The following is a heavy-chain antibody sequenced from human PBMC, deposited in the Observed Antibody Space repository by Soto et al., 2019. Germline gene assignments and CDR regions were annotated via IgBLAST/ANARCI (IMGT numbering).Heavy chain of an antibody. CDR3: ARSRDGYNYDDAFDI. J-gene: IGHJ3*02. D-gene: IGHD5-12*01. Sequence: QVQLQESGPGLVKPSETLSLTCTVSGGFVSSGSYYWSWIRQPPGKGLEWIGYIYYSGSTNYNPSLKSRVTISVDTSKNQFSLKLSSVTAADTAVYYCARSRDGYNYDDAFDIWGQGTMVTVSS. CDR2: IYYSGST. CDR1: GGFVSSGSYY. V-gene: IGHV4-61*01.